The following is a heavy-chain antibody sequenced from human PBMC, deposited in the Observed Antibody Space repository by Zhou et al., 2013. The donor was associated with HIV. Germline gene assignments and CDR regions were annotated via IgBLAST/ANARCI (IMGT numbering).Heavy chain of an antibody. CDR3: ARGARVATMGYYYYMDV. V-gene: IGHV1-69*04. CDR2: IIPILGIA. CDR1: GGTFSSYA. Sequence: QVQLVQSGAEVKKPGSSVKVSCKASGGTFSSYAISWVRQAPGQGLEWMGRIIPILGIANYAQKFQGRVTITADKSTSTAYMELSSLRSEDTAVYYCARGARVATMGYYYYMDVWGKGTTVTVSS. J-gene: IGHJ6*03. D-gene: IGHD5-12*01.